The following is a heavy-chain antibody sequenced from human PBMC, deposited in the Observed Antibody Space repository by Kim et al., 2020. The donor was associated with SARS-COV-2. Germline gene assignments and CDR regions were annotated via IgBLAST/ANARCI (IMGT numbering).Heavy chain of an antibody. Sequence: GGSLRLSCAASGFTFSSYAMHWVRQAPGKGLEWVAVISYDGSNKYYADSVKGRFTISRDNSKNTLYLQMNSLRAEDTAVYYCARDLGEFMWYSSGRFDY. CDR2: ISYDGSNK. D-gene: IGHD6-19*01. CDR1: GFTFSSYA. J-gene: IGHJ4*01. V-gene: IGHV3-30*04. CDR3: ARDLGEFMWYSSGRFDY.